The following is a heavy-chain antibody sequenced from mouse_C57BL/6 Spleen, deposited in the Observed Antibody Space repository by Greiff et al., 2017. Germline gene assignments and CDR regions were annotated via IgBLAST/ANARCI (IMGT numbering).Heavy chain of an antibody. V-gene: IGHV1-9*01. D-gene: IGHD1-1*01. CDR3: ARRRDYGSSFAWFAY. CDR2: ILPGSGST. J-gene: IGHJ3*01. Sequence: QVQLQQSGAELMKPGASVKLSCKATGYTFTGYWIEWVKQRPGHGLEWIGEILPGSGSTNYHEKIKGTATFTPDTSSNTSYMQLSSLTTEDSAIYYCARRRDYGSSFAWFAYWGQGTLVTVSA. CDR1: GYTFTGYW.